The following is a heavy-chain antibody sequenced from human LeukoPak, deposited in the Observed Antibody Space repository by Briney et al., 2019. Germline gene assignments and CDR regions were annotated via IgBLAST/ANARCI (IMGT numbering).Heavy chain of an antibody. J-gene: IGHJ4*02. CDR1: GYTFTGYY. Sequence: GASVKVSCKASGYTFTGYYMHWVRQAPGQGLEWMGWINPNSGGTNYAQKFQGWVTMTRDTSISTAYMELSRLRSDDTAVYYCARASSLYYYGSGTPPLGPRYYFDYWGQGTLVTVSS. CDR2: INPNSGGT. CDR3: ARASSLYYYGSGTPPLGPRYYFDY. D-gene: IGHD3-10*01. V-gene: IGHV1-2*04.